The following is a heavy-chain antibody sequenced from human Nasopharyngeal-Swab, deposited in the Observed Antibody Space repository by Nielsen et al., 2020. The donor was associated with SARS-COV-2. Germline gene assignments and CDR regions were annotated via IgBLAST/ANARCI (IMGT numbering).Heavy chain of an antibody. D-gene: IGHD6-19*01. Sequence: SVKVSCKASGGTFSSYAISWVRQAPGQGLEWMGGIIPIFGTANYAQKFQGRVTITADESTSTAYMELSSLRSEDTAVYYCATLSPLSIAVNWFDPWGQGTLVTVSS. CDR1: GGTFSSYA. V-gene: IGHV1-69*13. J-gene: IGHJ5*02. CDR3: ATLSPLSIAVNWFDP. CDR2: IIPIFGTA.